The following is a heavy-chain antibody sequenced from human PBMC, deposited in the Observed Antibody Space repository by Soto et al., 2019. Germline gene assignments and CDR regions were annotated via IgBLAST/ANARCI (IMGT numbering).Heavy chain of an antibody. CDR3: AKLLVAAAEIRFP. CDR2: ISGSGGST. V-gene: IGHV3-23*01. J-gene: IGHJ5*02. D-gene: IGHD6-13*01. Sequence: GGSLRLSCAASGFTFSYYWMHWVRQAPGQGLVWVSAISGSGGSTYYADSVKGRFTISRDNSKNTLYLQMNSLRAEDTAVYYCAKLLVAAAEIRFPWGQGTLVTVSS. CDR1: GFTFSYYW.